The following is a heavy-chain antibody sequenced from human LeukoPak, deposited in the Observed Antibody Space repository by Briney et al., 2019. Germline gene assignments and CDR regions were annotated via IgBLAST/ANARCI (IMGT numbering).Heavy chain of an antibody. V-gene: IGHV1-18*01. J-gene: IGHJ4*02. CDR3: ARHLISYRSSPVPDDY. D-gene: IGHD6-13*01. Sequence: ASVKVSCKASGYTFTSYGISWVRQAPGQGLEWMGWISAYNGNTNYAQKLQGRVTMTTDTSTSTGYMELRSLRSDDTAVYSCARHLISYRSSPVPDDYWGQGTLVTVSS. CDR1: GYTFTSYG. CDR2: ISAYNGNT.